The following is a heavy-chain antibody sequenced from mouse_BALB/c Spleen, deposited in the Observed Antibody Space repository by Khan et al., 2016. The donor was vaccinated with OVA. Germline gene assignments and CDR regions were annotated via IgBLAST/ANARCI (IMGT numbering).Heavy chain of an antibody. J-gene: IGHJ4*01. CDR3: ARQPYYHYYVMDY. CDR2: IWSDGST. V-gene: IGHV2-6-1*01. D-gene: IGHD2-10*01. CDR1: GFSLTNYG. Sequence: QVQLKQSGPGLVAPSQSLSITCTISGFSLTNYGIHWVRQPPGKGLEWLVVIWSDGSTTYNSALNSRLTIIKDNYKSQVFLQLNSLQTYDTAIYFCARQPYYHYYVMDYWGQGTSVTVSS.